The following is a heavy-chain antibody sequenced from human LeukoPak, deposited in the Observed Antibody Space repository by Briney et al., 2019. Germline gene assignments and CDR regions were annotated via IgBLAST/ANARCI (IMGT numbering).Heavy chain of an antibody. V-gene: IGHV1-18*01. CDR2: ISPCNGNA. CDR3: AREADAVLIRAFDY. J-gene: IGHJ4*02. CDR1: GYSFSTHT. D-gene: IGHD3-3*02. Sequence: ASVKVSCKASGYSFSTHTISWVRQAPGQGLEWMGRISPCNGNAEYEQKFQGRVSMATETSTNTAYLELRTLRSDDTAVYYCAREADAVLIRAFDYWGQGTPVTVSS.